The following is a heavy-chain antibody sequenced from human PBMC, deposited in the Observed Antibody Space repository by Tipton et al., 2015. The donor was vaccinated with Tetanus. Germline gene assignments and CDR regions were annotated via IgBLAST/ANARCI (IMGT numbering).Heavy chain of an antibody. Sequence: TLSLTCTVSGGSISNYYWNWIRQSPGKGLEWLGNIYYSGDTDYNPSLQSRATISLDTAKNHFSLRLSSVTAADTAAYYCARSHVFRLTLFGEEIPRSGRFDPWGQGTLVTVSS. V-gene: IGHV4-59*01. J-gene: IGHJ5*02. CDR1: GGSISNYY. D-gene: IGHD3-3*01. CDR3: ARSHVFRLTLFGEEIPRSGRFDP. CDR2: IYYSGDT.